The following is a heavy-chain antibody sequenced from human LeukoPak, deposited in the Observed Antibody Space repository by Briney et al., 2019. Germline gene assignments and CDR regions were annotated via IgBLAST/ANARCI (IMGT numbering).Heavy chain of an antibody. CDR3: ARVRDGRLGELSSFDY. CDR2: IYYSGST. D-gene: IGHD3-16*02. J-gene: IGHJ4*02. Sequence: SETLSLTCTVSGGSISSSSYYWGWIRQPPGKGLEWIGYIYYSGSTNYNPSLKSRVTISVDTSKNQFSLKLSSVTAADTAVYYCARVRDGRLGELSSFDYWGQGTLVTVSS. V-gene: IGHV4-61*05. CDR1: GGSISSSSYY.